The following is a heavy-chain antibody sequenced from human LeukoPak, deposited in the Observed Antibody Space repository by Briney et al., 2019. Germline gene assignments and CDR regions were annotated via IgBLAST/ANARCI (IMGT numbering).Heavy chain of an antibody. CDR2: INHSGGT. J-gene: IGHJ5*02. Sequence: SEPLSLSCASDGGFFSGYYWSLIRQPPEKGLEWIGEINHSGGTNYNPSLKSRVTISVDTSMNPFYLKLSTVTAADTAVYYCARRGGITMVRGVLNWFDPWGQGTLVSVSS. V-gene: IGHV4-34*01. CDR3: ARRGGITMVRGVLNWFDP. D-gene: IGHD3-10*01. CDR1: GGFFSGYY.